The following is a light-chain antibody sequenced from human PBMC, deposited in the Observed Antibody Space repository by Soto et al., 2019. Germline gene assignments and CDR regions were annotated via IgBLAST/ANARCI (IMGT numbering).Light chain of an antibody. CDR2: QNR. V-gene: IGLV3-1*01. CDR1: KLGNKY. J-gene: IGLJ3*02. CDR3: QAWDSTTAV. Sequence: SYELTQPPSVSVSPGQTASITCSGDKLGNKYASWYQQRPGQSPVVVIYQNRKRPSGIPERSSGSNSGNTATLTISGTQAMDEADYYCQAWDSTTAVFGGGTKVTVL.